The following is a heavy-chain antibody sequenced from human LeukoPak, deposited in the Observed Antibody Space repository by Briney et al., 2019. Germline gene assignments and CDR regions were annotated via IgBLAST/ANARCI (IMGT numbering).Heavy chain of an antibody. Sequence: SETLSLTCTVSGGSISSSSYYWGWIRQPPGKGLEWIGNIYYSGSTYYNPSLKSRVTISVDPSKTQFSLELSSVTAADTAVYYCASGYDNSGYYYVPDYWGQGTLVTVSS. CDR2: IYYSGST. CDR3: ASGYDNSGYYYVPDY. D-gene: IGHD3-22*01. J-gene: IGHJ4*02. CDR1: GGSISSSSYY. V-gene: IGHV4-39*01.